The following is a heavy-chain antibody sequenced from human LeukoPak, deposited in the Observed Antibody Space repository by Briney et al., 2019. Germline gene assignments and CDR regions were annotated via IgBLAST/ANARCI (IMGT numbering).Heavy chain of an antibody. CDR1: GFTFSSYA. J-gene: IGHJ4*02. CDR2: ISGSGGST. V-gene: IGHV3-23*01. D-gene: IGHD3-3*01. Sequence: GGSLRLSCAASGFTFSSYAMSWVRQAPGKGLEWVSAISGSGGSTYYADSVKGRFIISRDNSKNTLYLQMNSLRAEDTAVYYCAKVHGEEGFGVVIINFDYWGQGTLVTVSS. CDR3: AKVHGEEGFGVVIINFDY.